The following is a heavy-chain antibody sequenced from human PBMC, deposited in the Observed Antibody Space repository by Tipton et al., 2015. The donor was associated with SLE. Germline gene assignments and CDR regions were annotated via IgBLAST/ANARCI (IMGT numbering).Heavy chain of an antibody. V-gene: IGHV3-9*01. CDR3: VKDVEMWEAADALGNYFDY. CDR2: INWNSGSI. D-gene: IGHD1-26*01. CDR1: GFTFDDYA. Sequence: RSLRLSCAASGFTFDDYAMHWVRQIPGKGLEWVSGINWNSGSIAYADSVKGRFTISRDNAKSSLYLQMNSLRPEDTAFYYCVKDVEMWEAADALGNYFDYWGQGTLVTVSS. J-gene: IGHJ4*02.